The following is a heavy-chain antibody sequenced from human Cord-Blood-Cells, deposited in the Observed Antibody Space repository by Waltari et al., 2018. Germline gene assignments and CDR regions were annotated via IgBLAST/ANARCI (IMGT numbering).Heavy chain of an antibody. CDR1: GSTVSSTY. Sequence: EVQLVESGGGLLQPGGSLRLSCAASGSTVSSTYMTCVRPATGKGLEWVSVIYSGGSTYYADSVKGRFTISRDNSKNTLYLQMNSLRAEDTAVYYCARGPYDILTGYYDYWGQGTLVTVSS. D-gene: IGHD3-9*01. CDR2: IYSGGST. CDR3: ARGPYDILTGYYDY. V-gene: IGHV3-53*01. J-gene: IGHJ4*02.